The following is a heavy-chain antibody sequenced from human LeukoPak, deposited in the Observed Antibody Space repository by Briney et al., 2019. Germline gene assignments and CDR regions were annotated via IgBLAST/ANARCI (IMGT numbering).Heavy chain of an antibody. V-gene: IGHV1-18*01. CDR2: ISGYNGET. J-gene: IGHJ4*02. Sequence: ASVKVSCKASGYSFTSYGISWVRQAPGQGLEWMGWISGYNGETNYAQKVQGRVTMTADTSTSTAYMELRSLTSDDTGVYYCARVPATYYDILTGLDDYWGQGTLVTVSS. CDR1: GYSFTSYG. D-gene: IGHD3-9*01. CDR3: ARVPATYYDILTGLDDY.